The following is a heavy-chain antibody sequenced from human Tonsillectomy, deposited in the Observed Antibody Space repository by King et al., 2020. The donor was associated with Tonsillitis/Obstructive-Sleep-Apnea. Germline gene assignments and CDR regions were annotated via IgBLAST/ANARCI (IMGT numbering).Heavy chain of an antibody. J-gene: IGHJ4*02. CDR1: GYTFIGYY. Sequence: VQLVESGAEVKKPGASVKVSCKASGYTFIGYYMHWVRQAPGQGLEWMGWINPNTDGTNYAQKFQGRVTMTRDTSISTAYMELNSLRSDDTAVYYCARDSGSYSGFDYWGQGNLVTVSS. CDR2: INPNTDGT. V-gene: IGHV1-2*02. D-gene: IGHD1-26*01. CDR3: ARDSGSYSGFDY.